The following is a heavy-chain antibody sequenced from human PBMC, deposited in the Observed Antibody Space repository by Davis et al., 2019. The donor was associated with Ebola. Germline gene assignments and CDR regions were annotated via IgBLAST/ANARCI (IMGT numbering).Heavy chain of an antibody. CDR2: INPSGGST. CDR1: GFTFSSYG. Sequence: GGSLRLSCAASGFTFSSYGMHWVRQAPGQGLEWMGIINPSGGSTSYAQKFQGRVTMTRDTSTSTVYMELSSLRSEDTAVYYCARDFISSLDYWGQGTLVTVSS. J-gene: IGHJ4*02. D-gene: IGHD6-13*01. CDR3: ARDFISSLDY. V-gene: IGHV1-46*01.